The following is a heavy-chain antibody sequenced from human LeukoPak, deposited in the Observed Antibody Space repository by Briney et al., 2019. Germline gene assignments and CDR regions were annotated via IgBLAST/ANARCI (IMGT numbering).Heavy chain of an antibody. V-gene: IGHV4-39*07. CDR3: ARESQQQLVWRGWFDP. CDR2: IYYSGST. J-gene: IGHJ5*02. D-gene: IGHD6-13*01. CDR1: GGSISSNSYY. Sequence: SETLSLTCTVSGGSISSNSYYWGWIRQPPGKGLEWIGSIYYSGSTYYNPSLKSRVTISVDTSKNQFSLKLSSVTAADTAVYYCARESQQQLVWRGWFDPWGQGTLVTVSS.